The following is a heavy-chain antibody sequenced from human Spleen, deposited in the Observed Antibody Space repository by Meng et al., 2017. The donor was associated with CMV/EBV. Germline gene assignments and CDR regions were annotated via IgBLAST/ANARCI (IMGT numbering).Heavy chain of an antibody. CDR1: GDSFSSYG. Sequence: ASVKVSCKASGDSFSSYGISWVRQAPGQGLEWMGWISGYNGNTNYAQKLQGRVTMTTDTSTSTAYMELRSLRADDTAVYYCARDRMLMGYCSGGSCRGFDPGAREPWSPSPQ. CDR2: ISGYNGNT. V-gene: IGHV1-18*01. J-gene: IGHJ5*02. CDR3: ARDRMLMGYCSGGSCRGFDP. D-gene: IGHD2-15*01.